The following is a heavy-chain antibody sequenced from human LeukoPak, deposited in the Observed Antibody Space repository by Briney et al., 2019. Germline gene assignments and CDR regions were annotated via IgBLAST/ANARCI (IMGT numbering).Heavy chain of an antibody. D-gene: IGHD5-18*01. J-gene: IGHJ6*02. V-gene: IGHV5-51*01. Sequence: GESLKISCQGSGYSFSSYWIGWVRQRPGKGPEWMGIIYPGDSDTRYSPSFQGQVTISVDKSISTAYLQWSSLKASDTAMYYCARGDTAMFTSYGMDVWGQGTTVTVSS. CDR1: GYSFSSYW. CDR3: ARGDTAMFTSYGMDV. CDR2: IYPGDSDT.